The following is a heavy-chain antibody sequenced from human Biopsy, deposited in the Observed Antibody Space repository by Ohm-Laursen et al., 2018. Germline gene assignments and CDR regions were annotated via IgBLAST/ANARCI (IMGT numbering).Heavy chain of an antibody. Sequence: GTLSLTCSVSGGLNSNYYWSWVRQSAGKGLEWIGQIYTSGITNYNPSLKSRVTMSVDTSKNKFSLRVSSVTAADTAVYYCARDRDRRGWFDPWGQGTLVTVSS. D-gene: IGHD1-14*01. CDR2: IYTSGIT. CDR1: GGLNSNYY. V-gene: IGHV4-4*07. CDR3: ARDRDRRGWFDP. J-gene: IGHJ5*02.